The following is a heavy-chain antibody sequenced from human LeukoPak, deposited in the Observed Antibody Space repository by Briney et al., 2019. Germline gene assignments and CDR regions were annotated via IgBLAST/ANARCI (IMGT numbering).Heavy chain of an antibody. V-gene: IGHV3-48*03. CDR2: ISSSGSTI. Sequence: GGSLRLSCAASGFTFSSYEMNWVRQAPGKGLEWVSYISSSGSTIYYADSVKGRFTISRDNAKNSLYLQMNSLKTEDTAVYYCTRPVVDTAMEFDYWGQGTLVTVSS. CDR3: TRPVVDTAMEFDY. D-gene: IGHD5-18*01. J-gene: IGHJ4*02. CDR1: GFTFSSYE.